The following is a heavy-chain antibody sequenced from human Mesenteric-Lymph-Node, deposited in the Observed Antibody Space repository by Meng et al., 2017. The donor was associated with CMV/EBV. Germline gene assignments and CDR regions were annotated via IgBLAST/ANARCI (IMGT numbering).Heavy chain of an antibody. CDR2: IYDDASA. V-gene: IGHV3-23*03. CDR3: AKGGAHYYNSGRNDIFDY. J-gene: IGHJ4*02. D-gene: IGHD3-10*01. CDR1: FTFSRSV. Sequence: FTFSRSVMSWVRQAPGRGLKWVSGIYDDASASSADSMKGRFTIYRDNSKNMLYLQMNSLRAEDTAIYYCAKGGAHYYNSGRNDIFDYWGQGTLVTVSS.